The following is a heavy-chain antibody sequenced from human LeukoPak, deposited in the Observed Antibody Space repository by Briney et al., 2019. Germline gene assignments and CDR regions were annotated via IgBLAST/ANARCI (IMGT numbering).Heavy chain of an antibody. Sequence: SETLSPTCTVSGGSISSYYWSWIRQPAGKGLEWIGRIYTSGSTNYNPSLKSRVTMSVDTSKNQFSLKLSSVTAADTAVYYCARVGRYGSGSYLDYWGQGTLVTVSS. CDR2: IYTSGST. V-gene: IGHV4-4*07. J-gene: IGHJ4*02. D-gene: IGHD3-10*01. CDR1: GGSISSYY. CDR3: ARVGRYGSGSYLDY.